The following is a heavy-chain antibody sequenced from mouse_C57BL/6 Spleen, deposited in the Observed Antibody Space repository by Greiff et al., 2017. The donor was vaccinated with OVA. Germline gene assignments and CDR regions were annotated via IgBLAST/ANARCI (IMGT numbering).Heavy chain of an antibody. V-gene: IGHV5-12*01. D-gene: IGHD1-1*01. CDR2: ISNGGGST. J-gene: IGHJ2*01. CDR3: ARQNYGSSYHYFDY. Sequence: EVHLVESGGGLVQPGGSLKLSCAASGFTFSDYYMYWVRQTPEKRLEWVAYISNGGGSTYYPDTVKGRFTISRDNAKNTLYLQMSRLKSEDTAMYYCARQNYGSSYHYFDYWGQGTTLTVSS. CDR1: GFTFSDYY.